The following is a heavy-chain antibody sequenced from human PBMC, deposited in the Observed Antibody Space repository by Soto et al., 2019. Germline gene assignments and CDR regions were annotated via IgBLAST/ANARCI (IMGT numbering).Heavy chain of an antibody. CDR1: GGSVSSTSYY. CDR3: ARDVRGWNRGGYYYYGMDV. V-gene: IGHV4-61*01. J-gene: IGHJ6*02. Sequence: PSETLSLTCTVSGGSVSSTSYYWSWIRQPPGKGLEWIGYIYNSGSTNYKPSLKSRVTISVDTSKNQFSLNLTSVTAADTAVYFCARDVRGWNRGGYYYYGMDVWGQGTTVTVSS. CDR2: IYNSGST. D-gene: IGHD3-10*01.